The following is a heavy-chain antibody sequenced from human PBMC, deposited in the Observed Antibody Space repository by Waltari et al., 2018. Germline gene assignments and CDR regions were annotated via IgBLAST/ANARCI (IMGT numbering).Heavy chain of an antibody. CDR1: GYSFTSYW. Sequence: EVQLVQSGAEVKKPGESLKISCKGSGYSFTSYWIGWVRQMPGKGLAWMGIIYPGDSDTRYSPSFQGQVTISADKSISTAYLQMNSLRAEDTAVYYCARDSRDGYTVLGYYFDYWGQGTLVTVSS. V-gene: IGHV5-51*01. D-gene: IGHD3-22*01. J-gene: IGHJ4*02. CDR3: ARDSRDGYTVLGYYFDY. CDR2: IYPGDSDT.